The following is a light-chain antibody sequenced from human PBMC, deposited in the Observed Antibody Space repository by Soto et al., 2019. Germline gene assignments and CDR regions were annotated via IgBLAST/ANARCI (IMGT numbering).Light chain of an antibody. Sequence: EVVMTQSPATLSVSPGERATLSCKASQSVSNNLVWYLQKPGQAPRPIIYDATTRATGIPVRFSGSGSGTEFTLTISSLQSEDVGVYYCQQYDNWPPKTFGGGTKVEVK. CDR1: QSVSNN. CDR3: QQYDNWPPKT. V-gene: IGKV3-15*01. J-gene: IGKJ4*01. CDR2: DAT.